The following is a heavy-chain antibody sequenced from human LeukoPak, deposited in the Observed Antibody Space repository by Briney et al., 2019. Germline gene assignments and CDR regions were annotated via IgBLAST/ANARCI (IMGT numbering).Heavy chain of an antibody. CDR1: GYTFADYF. J-gene: IGHJ4*02. V-gene: IGHV1-69*13. Sequence: SVKVSCKTSGYTFADYFIHWVRQAPGQGLEWMGGIIPIFGTANYAQKFQGRVTITADESTSTAYMELSSLRSEDTAVYYCARGGDILTGVGEYYFDYWGQGTLVTVSS. CDR3: ARGGDILTGVGEYYFDY. D-gene: IGHD3-9*01. CDR2: IIPIFGTA.